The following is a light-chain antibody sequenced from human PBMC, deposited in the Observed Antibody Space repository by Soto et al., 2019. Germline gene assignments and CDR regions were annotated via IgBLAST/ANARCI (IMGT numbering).Light chain of an antibody. Sequence: EIVMTQSPATLSVSHGERATLSCRASQSVSSDLAWYHQKPGQAPRLLIYSASTRATGIPARFSGSGSGTEFTLTINSLRSEDFAVYYCQQYNNWPRTFGQGTKVDI. V-gene: IGKV3-15*01. J-gene: IGKJ1*01. CDR1: QSVSSD. CDR3: QQYNNWPRT. CDR2: SAS.